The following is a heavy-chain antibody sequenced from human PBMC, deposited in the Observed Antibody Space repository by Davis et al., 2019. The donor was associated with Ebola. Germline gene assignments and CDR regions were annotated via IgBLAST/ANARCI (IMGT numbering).Heavy chain of an antibody. CDR3: ARDPSSIWFRELLWKNYYYGMDV. Sequence: SETLSLTCAVYGGSFSGYYWSWIRQPPGKGLEWIGEINHSGSTNYNLSLKSRVTISVDTSKNQFSLKLSSVTSADTAVYYCARDPSSIWFRELLWKNYYYGMDVWGQGTTVTVSS. J-gene: IGHJ6*02. CDR2: INHSGST. D-gene: IGHD3-10*01. V-gene: IGHV4-34*01. CDR1: GGSFSGYY.